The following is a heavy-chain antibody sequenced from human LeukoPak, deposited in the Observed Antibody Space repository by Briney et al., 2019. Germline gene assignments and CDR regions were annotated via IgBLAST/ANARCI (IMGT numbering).Heavy chain of an antibody. CDR2: IDSGGST. J-gene: IGHJ3*02. Sequence: PGGSLRLSCAAAGFTVSSNYMSWVRQAPGKGLEWVSVIDSGGSTYYADSVKGRFTISRDNAKNSAYLQINSLRVEDTAVYYCAAVSYLAFDIWGQGTMVTVSS. V-gene: IGHV3-53*01. D-gene: IGHD2-21*01. CDR1: GFTVSSNY. CDR3: AAVSYLAFDI.